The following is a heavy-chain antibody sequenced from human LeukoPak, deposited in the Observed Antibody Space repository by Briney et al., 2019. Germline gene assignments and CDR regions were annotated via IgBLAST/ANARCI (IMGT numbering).Heavy chain of an antibody. Sequence: SETLSLTCAVYGGSFSTYYWSWIRQPPGKGLEWIGEINHSGSTNYNPSLKSRVTISVDTSKNQFSLKLSSVTAADTAVYYCARDVGPYCSGGSCYSKGYYYGMDVWGQGTTVTVSS. J-gene: IGHJ6*02. CDR2: INHSGST. V-gene: IGHV4-34*01. CDR3: ARDVGPYCSGGSCYSKGYYYGMDV. CDR1: GGSFSTYY. D-gene: IGHD2-15*01.